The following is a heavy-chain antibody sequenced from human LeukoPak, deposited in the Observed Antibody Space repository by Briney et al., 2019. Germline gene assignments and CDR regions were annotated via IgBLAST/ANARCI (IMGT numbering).Heavy chain of an antibody. Sequence: WETLSLTCAVYGGSFSGYYWSWIRQPPGKGLEWIGEINHSGSTNYNPSLKSRVTISVDTSKNQFSLQLNSVTPEDTAVYYCARYGGYRGLDYWGQGTLVTVSS. CDR2: INHSGST. CDR3: ARYGGYRGLDY. CDR1: GGSFSGYY. J-gene: IGHJ4*02. V-gene: IGHV4-34*01. D-gene: IGHD4-17*01.